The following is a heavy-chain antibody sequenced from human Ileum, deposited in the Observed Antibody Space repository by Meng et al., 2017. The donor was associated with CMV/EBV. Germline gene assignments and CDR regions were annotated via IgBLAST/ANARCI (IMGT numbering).Heavy chain of an antibody. CDR1: GFTFSGSW. Sequence: GGSLRLSCAASGFTFSGSWMTWVRQAPGKGLEWVANIKQDGSEKYYVDSVKGRFTISRDNAKNSLYLQMNSLRAEDTAVYYCARVQYSGSYGYWGQGTLVTVS. J-gene: IGHJ4*02. CDR3: ARVQYSGSYGY. CDR2: IKQDGSEK. D-gene: IGHD1-26*01. V-gene: IGHV3-7*01.